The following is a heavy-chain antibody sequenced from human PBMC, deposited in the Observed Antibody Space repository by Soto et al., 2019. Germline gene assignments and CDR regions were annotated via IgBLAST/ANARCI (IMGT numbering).Heavy chain of an antibody. CDR1: GGSISSGGYS. J-gene: IGHJ2*01. CDR2: IYHSGST. Sequence: SETLSLTCAVSGGSISSGGYSWSWIRQPPGKGLEWIGYIYHSGSTYYNPSLKSRVTISVDRSKNQFSLKLSSVTAADTAVYYCVRVLSRENYWYFDLWGRGTLVTVSS. V-gene: IGHV4-30-2*01. CDR3: VRVLSRENYWYFDL. D-gene: IGHD1-26*01.